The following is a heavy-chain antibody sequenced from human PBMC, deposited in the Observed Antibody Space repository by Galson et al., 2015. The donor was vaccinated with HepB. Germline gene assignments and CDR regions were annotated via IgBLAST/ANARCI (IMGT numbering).Heavy chain of an antibody. Sequence: SVKVSCKASGGTFSSYAISWVRQAPGQGLEWMGGIIPIFGTANYAQKFQGRVTITADESTSTAYMELSSLRSEDTAVYYCARSVYQLPRVGSYGMDVWGQGTTVTVSS. CDR3: ARSVYQLPRVGSYGMDV. J-gene: IGHJ6*02. CDR1: GGTFSSYA. CDR2: IIPIFGTA. V-gene: IGHV1-69*13. D-gene: IGHD2-2*01.